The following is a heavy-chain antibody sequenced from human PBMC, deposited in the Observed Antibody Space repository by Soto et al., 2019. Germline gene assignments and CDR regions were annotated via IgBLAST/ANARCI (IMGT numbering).Heavy chain of an antibody. CDR1: GDSISSGYW. V-gene: IGHV4-4*02. Sequence: SEPLSLTCAVSGDSISSGYWWSWVRQPPGKGLEWIGEIYHSGSTNYNPSLRSRVTISVDRSKSQFSLKLNSVTAADTALYYCARRRNSSSWLFDYWGQGTQVTVSS. CDR3: ARRRNSSSWLFDY. J-gene: IGHJ4*02. D-gene: IGHD6-13*01. CDR2: IYHSGST.